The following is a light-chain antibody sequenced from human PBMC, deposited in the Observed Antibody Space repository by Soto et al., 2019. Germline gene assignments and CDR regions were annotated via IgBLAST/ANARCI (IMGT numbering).Light chain of an antibody. V-gene: IGKV1-5*01. J-gene: IGKJ1*01. CDR2: GTS. Sequence: DIQMTQSPSTLSASVGDRVTITCRASQSISGRLAWYQQKPGQAPRLLIYGTSNRATGSGSETEFTLTISGLQPDDFATYYCQQFIDGWTFGQGTKVDIK. CDR1: QSISGR. CDR3: QQFIDGWT.